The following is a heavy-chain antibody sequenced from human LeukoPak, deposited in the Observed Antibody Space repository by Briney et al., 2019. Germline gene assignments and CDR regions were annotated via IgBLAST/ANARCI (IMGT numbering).Heavy chain of an antibody. CDR2: INHSGST. V-gene: IGHV4-34*01. Sequence: SETLSLTCAVYGGSFSGYYWSWIRQPPGKGLEWIGEINHSGSTNYNPSLKSRVTISVDTSKNQFSLKLSSVTAADTAVYYCARYSSSWSNHYYYYMDVWGKGTTVTVSS. CDR1: GGSFSGYY. D-gene: IGHD6-13*01. J-gene: IGHJ6*03. CDR3: ARYSSSWSNHYYYYMDV.